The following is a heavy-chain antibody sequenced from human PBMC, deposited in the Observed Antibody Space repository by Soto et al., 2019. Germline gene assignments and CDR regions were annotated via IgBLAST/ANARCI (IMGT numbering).Heavy chain of an antibody. CDR1: GFTFSDYY. CDR2: ISSTSTFT. V-gene: IGHV3-11*06. J-gene: IGHJ5*01. D-gene: IGHD3-10*01. Sequence: PGGSLRLSCAASGFTFSDYYMTWIRQAPGKGLEWVSYISSTSTFTNYADSVKGRFTISRDNAKNSLYLRMNSLRAEDTAVYYCARAYGPFTWGQGTLVTVSS. CDR3: ARAYGPFT.